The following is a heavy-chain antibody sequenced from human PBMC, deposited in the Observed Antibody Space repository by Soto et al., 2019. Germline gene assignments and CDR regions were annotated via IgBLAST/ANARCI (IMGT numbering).Heavy chain of an antibody. CDR1: GGTFSSYA. V-gene: IGHV1-69*01. Sequence: QVQLVQSGAEVKKPGSSVKVSCKASGGTFSSYAISWVRQAPGQGLEWMGGIIPIFGTANYAQTFQGRVTITADESTSPDYMELSSLRADDTVLYYWAVTVPTHYGMDVWGQGTTVTVSS. CDR2: IIPIFGTA. CDR3: AVTVPTHYGMDV. J-gene: IGHJ6*02. D-gene: IGHD5-12*01.